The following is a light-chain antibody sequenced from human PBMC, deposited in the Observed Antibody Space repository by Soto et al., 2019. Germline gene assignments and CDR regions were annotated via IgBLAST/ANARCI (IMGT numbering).Light chain of an antibody. CDR2: DAS. CDR1: QDISNY. V-gene: IGKV1-33*01. CDR3: QQYDNLPYT. Sequence: DIQMTQSPSSLSASVGDRFTITCQASQDISNYLNWYQQKPGKAPKLLIYDASNLETGVPSRFSGSGSGTDFTFTISSLRPEDIATYYCQQYDNLPYTFGQGTRLEIK. J-gene: IGKJ5*01.